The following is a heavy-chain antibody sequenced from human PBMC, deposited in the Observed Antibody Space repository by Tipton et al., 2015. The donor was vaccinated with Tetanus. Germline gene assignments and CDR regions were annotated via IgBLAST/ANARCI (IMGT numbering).Heavy chain of an antibody. V-gene: IGHV4-31*03. CDR1: GASISSGGYF. CDR2: IYYSGST. Sequence: TLSLTCSVSGASISSGGYFWNWIRHRPGQGLEWIGCIYYSGSTFYNPSLKSRVTISVDTSNNQLSLRLSSVTAADTAVYYCARDQGGGRVARLNWFGPWGQGTLVTVSS. CDR3: ARDQGGGRVARLNWFGP. J-gene: IGHJ5*02. D-gene: IGHD3-16*01.